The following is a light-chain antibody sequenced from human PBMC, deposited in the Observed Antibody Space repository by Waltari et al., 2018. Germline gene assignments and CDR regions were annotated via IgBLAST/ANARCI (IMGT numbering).Light chain of an antibody. V-gene: IGKV1-8*01. CDR2: AAS. Sequence: AIQMTQSPSSLSASIGDRVTITCRASQGISSYLAWYQQKPGTAPKLLLYAASTLQSGVPSRFSGSGSGTDFTLTISCLQSEDFATYYCQQYYSYLPITFGQGTRLDLK. CDR3: QQYYSYLPIT. CDR1: QGISSY. J-gene: IGKJ5*01.